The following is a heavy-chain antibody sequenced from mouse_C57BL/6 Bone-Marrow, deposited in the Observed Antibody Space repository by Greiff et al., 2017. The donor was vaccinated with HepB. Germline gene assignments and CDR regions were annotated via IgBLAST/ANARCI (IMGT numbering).Heavy chain of an antibody. CDR3: ARAYYSNYGAMDY. J-gene: IGHJ4*01. V-gene: IGHV5-12*01. CDR2: ISNGGGST. CDR1: GFTFSDYY. Sequence: VQLKESGGGLVQPGGSLKLSCAASGFTFSDYYMYWVRQTPEKRLEWVAYISNGGGSTYYPDTVKGRFTISRDNAKNTLYLQMSRLKSEDTAMYYCARAYYSNYGAMDYWGQGTSVTVSS. D-gene: IGHD2-5*01.